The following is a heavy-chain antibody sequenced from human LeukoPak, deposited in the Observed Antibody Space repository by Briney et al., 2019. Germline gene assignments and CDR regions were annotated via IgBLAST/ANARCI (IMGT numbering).Heavy chain of an antibody. CDR2: IYYRGGA. D-gene: IGHD1-26*01. CDR3: ARYREVGATVDY. CDR1: GYSSSSGYY. J-gene: IGHJ4*02. Sequence: SETLSLTCTVSGYSSSSGYYWGWIRQPPGRGLEWIASIYYRGGAHYNPSLASLKSRVTISGDTSKNQFSLKLSSVTAADTAVYYCARYREVGATVDYWGQGTLVTVSS. V-gene: IGHV4-38-2*02.